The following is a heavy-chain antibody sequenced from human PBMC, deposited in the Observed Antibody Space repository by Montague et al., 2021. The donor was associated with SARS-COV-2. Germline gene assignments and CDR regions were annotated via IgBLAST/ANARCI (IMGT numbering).Heavy chain of an antibody. Sequence: SETLSLTCAVYGGSFSGYYWSWIRQPPGKGLEWIGEINHSGSTNYNPSLKSRVTISVDTSKNKFSLKLSSVTTADTAVYYCAIPMVRGFSRAFDIWGQGTMVTVSP. J-gene: IGHJ3*02. CDR3: AIPMVRGFSRAFDI. CDR2: INHSGST. V-gene: IGHV4-34*01. CDR1: GGSFSGYY. D-gene: IGHD3-10*01.